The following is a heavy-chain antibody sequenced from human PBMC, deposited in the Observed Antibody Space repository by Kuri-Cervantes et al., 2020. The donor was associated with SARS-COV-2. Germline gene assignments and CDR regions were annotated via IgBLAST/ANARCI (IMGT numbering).Heavy chain of an antibody. V-gene: IGHV1-69*10. Sequence: SVKVSCKASGGTFSTSIISWVRQAPGQGLEWMGGIMPTLDIPNYAQKFRGRVTITADKSTRTAYVELNSLTSEDTAVYYCATDGVAGSLTMDFWGQGTLVTVSS. CDR3: ATDGVAGSLTMDF. D-gene: IGHD6-19*01. CDR1: GGTFSTSI. J-gene: IGHJ4*02. CDR2: IMPTLDIP.